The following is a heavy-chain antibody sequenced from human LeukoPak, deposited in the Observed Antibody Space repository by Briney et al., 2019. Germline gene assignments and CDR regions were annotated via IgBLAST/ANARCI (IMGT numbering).Heavy chain of an antibody. CDR1: GFIFNKYG. V-gene: IGHV3-33*01. Sequence: PGGSLRLSCAASGFIFNKYGVHWLLPAPGKGLEWVAVIGYDGIGEYYADSVKGRFTVSRDNSNNTVYLQLTSLTVEDTAAYYCARGPGEHRSHTRLFDYCGQGTLVTVSS. J-gene: IGHJ4*02. D-gene: IGHD1/OR15-1a*01. CDR2: IGYDGIGE. CDR3: ARGPGEHRSHTRLFDY.